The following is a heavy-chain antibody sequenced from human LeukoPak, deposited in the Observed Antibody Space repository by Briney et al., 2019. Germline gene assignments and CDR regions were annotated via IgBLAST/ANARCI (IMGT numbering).Heavy chain of an antibody. CDR1: GYTFTGSY. J-gene: IGHJ4*02. CDR3: ARGTDYGDDATTPDFDY. D-gene: IGHD4-17*01. V-gene: IGHV1-2*02. CDR2: INLNSGGT. Sequence: ASVKVSCKASGYTFTGSYMHWVRQAPGQGLEWVGWINLNSGGTNYAQKFQGRVTMTRDTSISTAYMELSRLRSDDTAVYYCARGTDYGDDATTPDFDYWGQGTLVTVSS.